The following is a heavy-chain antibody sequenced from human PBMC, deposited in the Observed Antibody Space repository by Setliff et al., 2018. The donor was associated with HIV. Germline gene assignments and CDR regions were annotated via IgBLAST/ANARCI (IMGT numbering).Heavy chain of an antibody. J-gene: IGHJ3*02. CDR2: IRYDGSYR. CDR3: AKMHTAMDPDTFDI. D-gene: IGHD5-18*01. V-gene: IGHV3-30*02. Sequence: LRLSCVASGFTFSNYGMHWVRQAPGKGLEWVAFIRYDGSYRYYVDSVKGRFTISRDNSKNTMFLQMNSLRVEDTAIYYCAKMHTAMDPDTFDIWGQGTMVTVSS. CDR1: GFTFSNYG.